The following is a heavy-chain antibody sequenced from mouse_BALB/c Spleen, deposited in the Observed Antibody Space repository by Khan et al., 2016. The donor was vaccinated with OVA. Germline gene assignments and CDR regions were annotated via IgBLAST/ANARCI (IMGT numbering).Heavy chain of an antibody. CDR1: GYSITSGYG. CDR3: ARTARIKY. CDR2: ISYSGST. V-gene: IGHV3-2*02. Sequence: VQLKQSGPGLVKPSQSLSLTCTVTGYSITSGYGCNWIRQFPGNKLEWMGYISYSGSTNYNPSLKSRISITRDTSKNQFFLQLNSVTTEDTATYYCARTARIKYWGQGTTLTVSS. J-gene: IGHJ2*01. D-gene: IGHD1-2*01.